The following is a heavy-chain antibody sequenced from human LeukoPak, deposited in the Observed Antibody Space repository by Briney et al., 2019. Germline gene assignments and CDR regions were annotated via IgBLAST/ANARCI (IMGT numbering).Heavy chain of an antibody. D-gene: IGHD6-6*01. V-gene: IGHV3-53*01. CDR1: GFTVSSNY. J-gene: IGHJ4*02. CDR3: ARGRIAAVYFDD. Sequence: GGSLRLSCAASGFTVSSNYMSWVRQAPGKGLEWVSVIYSGGNTYYADSVKGRFTISRDNSKNTLYLQMNSLRAEDTAVYYCARGRIAAVYFDDWGLGTLVTVSS. CDR2: IYSGGNT.